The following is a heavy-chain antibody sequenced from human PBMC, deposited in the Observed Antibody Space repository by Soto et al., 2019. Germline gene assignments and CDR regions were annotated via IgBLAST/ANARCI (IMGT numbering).Heavy chain of an antibody. J-gene: IGHJ6*04. CDR3: ARGRFSDYGRDV. V-gene: IGHV1-8*01. D-gene: IGHD3-10*01. CDR2: MNPNSGNT. Sequence: QVQLVQSGAEVKKPGASVKVSCKASGYTFTSYDINWVRQATGQGLEWMGWMNPNSGNTGYAQKFQGRVTMSSNTTINTDYMELRSLRSEDTAVYYCARGRFSDYGRDVWGEGSMVTVSS. CDR1: GYTFTSYD.